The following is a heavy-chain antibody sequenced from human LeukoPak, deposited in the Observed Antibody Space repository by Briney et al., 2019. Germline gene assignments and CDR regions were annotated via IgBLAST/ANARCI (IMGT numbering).Heavy chain of an antibody. V-gene: IGHV1-18*01. D-gene: IGHD3-22*01. CDR2: IRAYNGNT. CDR1: GYTFTSYG. J-gene: IGHJ4*02. CDR3: ARDYYYDSSGYYFFDY. Sequence: ASVKVSCKGSGYTFTSYGIRWVRQAPGQGLEWMVWIRAYNGNTNYAQKLQGRVTMTTDTSTSTAYMELRSLRSDDTAVYYCARDYYYDSSGYYFFDYWGQVTLVTVSS.